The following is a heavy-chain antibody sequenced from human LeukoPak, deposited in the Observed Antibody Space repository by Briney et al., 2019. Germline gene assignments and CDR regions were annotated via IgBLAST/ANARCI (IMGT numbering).Heavy chain of an antibody. J-gene: IGHJ4*02. CDR3: ARDRGGGCSGGSCYSADYFDY. V-gene: IGHV3-7*03. Sequence: GGSLRLSCAASGFAFSTYGIHWVRQAPGKGLEWVANIKQDGSEKYYVDSVKGRFTISRDNAKNSLYLQMNSLRAEDTAVYYCARDRGGGCSGGSCYSADYFDYWGQGTLVTVSS. CDR1: GFAFSTYG. D-gene: IGHD2-15*01. CDR2: IKQDGSEK.